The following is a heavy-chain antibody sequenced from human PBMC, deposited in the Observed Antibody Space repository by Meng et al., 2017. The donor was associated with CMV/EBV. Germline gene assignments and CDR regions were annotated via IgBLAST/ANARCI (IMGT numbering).Heavy chain of an antibody. CDR2: IIPIFGTA. Sequence: SVKVSCKASGGTFSSYAISWVRQAPGQGLEWMGGIIPIFGTANYAQKFQGRVTITTDESASTAYMELSSLRSEDTAVYYCARGMGLDWNDAYFDYWGQGTLVTVSS. J-gene: IGHJ4*02. CDR1: GGTFSSYA. CDR3: ARGMGLDWNDAYFDY. D-gene: IGHD1-1*01. V-gene: IGHV1-69*05.